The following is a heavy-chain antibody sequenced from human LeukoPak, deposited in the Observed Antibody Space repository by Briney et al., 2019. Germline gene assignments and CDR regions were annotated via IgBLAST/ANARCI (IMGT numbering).Heavy chain of an antibody. J-gene: IGHJ4*02. CDR3: ARDRGYYFDY. V-gene: IGHV3-48*01. CDR2: ISSSSTTI. CDR1: GFSFNTYS. Sequence: GGSLRLSGAASGFSFNTYSMNWVRQAPGKGLEWVSFISSSSTTIYYADSVKGRFTISRDNAKNSLYLQMNSLRAEDTAVYYCARDRGYYFDYWGQGTLVTVSS.